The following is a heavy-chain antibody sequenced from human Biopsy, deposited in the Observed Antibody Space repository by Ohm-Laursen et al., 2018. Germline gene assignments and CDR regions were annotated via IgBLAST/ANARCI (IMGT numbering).Heavy chain of an antibody. CDR1: GVTLSGYA. D-gene: IGHD3-16*01. CDR3: ARDLAWGSYFDS. V-gene: IGHV3-11*01. Sequence: SLRLSCSASGVTLSGYAMNWVRQAPGRGLEWVSHISGIGDTTYYADSVKGRFTISRDNSKNSLYLQMNSLRAEDTAVYYCARDLAWGSYFDSWGQGSLVTVSS. J-gene: IGHJ4*02. CDR2: ISGIGDTT.